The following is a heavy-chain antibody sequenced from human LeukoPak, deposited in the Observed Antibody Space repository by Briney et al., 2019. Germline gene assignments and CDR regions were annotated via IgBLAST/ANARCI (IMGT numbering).Heavy chain of an antibody. V-gene: IGHV3-21*01. CDR1: GFTFSSYN. D-gene: IGHD1-1*01. CDR3: ARQRWNDLGWIYYYYYYYMDV. CDR2: ITSGSSYR. Sequence: PGGSLRLSCAASGFTFSSYNMNWVRQAPGKGLEWVSSITSGSSYRFYADSVKGRFTISRDNAKNSLYLQMNSLRAEDTAVYYCARQRWNDLGWIYYYYYYYMDVWGKGTTVTVSS. J-gene: IGHJ6*03.